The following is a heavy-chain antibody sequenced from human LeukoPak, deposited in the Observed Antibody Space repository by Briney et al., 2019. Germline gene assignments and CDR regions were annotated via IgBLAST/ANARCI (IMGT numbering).Heavy chain of an antibody. D-gene: IGHD5-18*01. V-gene: IGHV4-59*01. CDR1: GGSISSYY. CDR2: IYYSGST. Sequence: SETLSLTCTVSGGSISSYYWSWIRQPPGKGLEWIGYIYYSGSTNYNPSLKSRVTISLDTSENQFSLNLTSVTAADTAVYYCARFTPQGYGWGGYNRFDPWGQGTPVTVSS. J-gene: IGHJ5*02. CDR3: ARFTPQGYGWGGYNRFDP.